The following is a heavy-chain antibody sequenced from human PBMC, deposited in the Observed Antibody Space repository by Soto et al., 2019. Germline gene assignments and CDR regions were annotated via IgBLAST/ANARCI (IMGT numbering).Heavy chain of an antibody. V-gene: IGHV4-34*01. CDR3: ARVVATIFWYFDL. Sequence: PSETLSLTCAVYGGSFSGYYWSWIRQPPGKGPEWIGEINHSGSTNYNPSLKSRVTISVDTSKNQFSLKLSSVTAADTAVYYCARVVATIFWYFDLWGRGTLVTVSS. CDR2: INHSGST. J-gene: IGHJ2*01. D-gene: IGHD5-12*01. CDR1: GGSFSGYY.